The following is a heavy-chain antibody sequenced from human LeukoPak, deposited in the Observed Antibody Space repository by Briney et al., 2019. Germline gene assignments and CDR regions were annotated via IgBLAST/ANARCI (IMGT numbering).Heavy chain of an antibody. CDR3: ARRDYDYVWGSYPPFDY. Sequence: SETLSLTCAVYGGSFSGYYWGWIRQPPGKGLEWIGSIYYSGSTYYNPSLKSRVTISVDTSKNQFSLKLSSVTAADTAVYYCARRDYDYVWGSYPPFDYWGQGTLVTVSS. J-gene: IGHJ4*02. CDR1: GGSFSGYY. V-gene: IGHV4-39*01. CDR2: IYYSGST. D-gene: IGHD3-16*02.